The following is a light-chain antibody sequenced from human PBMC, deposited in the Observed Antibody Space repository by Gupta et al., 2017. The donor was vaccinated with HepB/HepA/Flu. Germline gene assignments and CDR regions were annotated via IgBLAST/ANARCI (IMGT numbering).Light chain of an antibody. CDR3: PEWDLNTGCI. J-gene: IGLJ1*01. CDR2: PQD. Sequence: SSDLTQPPSVSVSPGQTTTIPCSGDTLRTKFACWYQQKSGQSPVLRIKPQDKRPSGTPERSLGSNSGTKATLPTIGTQALNEADVDSPEWDLNTGCIFGTGTRVTVL. V-gene: IGLV3-1*01. CDR1: TLRTKF.